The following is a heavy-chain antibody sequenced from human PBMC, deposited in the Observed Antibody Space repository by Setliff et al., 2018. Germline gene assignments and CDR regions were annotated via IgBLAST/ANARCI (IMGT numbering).Heavy chain of an antibody. D-gene: IGHD6-6*01. Sequence: KTSETLSLTCTVYGGSFSNYYWSWIRQPPGKGLEWIGEINHSGSTNYNSSLTSRVTISVDTTKNQFSLQLNSVTAADTAVYYCARDPSSVAARPGYWGQGTLVTVSS. CDR3: ARDPSSVAARPGY. CDR2: INHSGST. CDR1: GGSFSNYY. V-gene: IGHV4-34*01. J-gene: IGHJ4*02.